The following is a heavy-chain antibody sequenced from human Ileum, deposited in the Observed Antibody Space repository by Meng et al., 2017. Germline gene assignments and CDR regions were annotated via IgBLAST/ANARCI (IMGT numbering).Heavy chain of an antibody. CDR1: GFTLSTHP. V-gene: IGHV3-30*04. CDR3: AREFRSSGKAGTFDI. CDR2: ISPAGGSQ. D-gene: IGHD3-22*01. Sequence: GESLKISCAASGFTLSTHPAHWVRQAPGKGLEWVAVISPAGGSQSYTDSVKGRFTISRDNSKDTLYLQMNNLSADDTAVYYCAREFRSSGKAGTFDIWGQGTMVTVSS. J-gene: IGHJ3*02.